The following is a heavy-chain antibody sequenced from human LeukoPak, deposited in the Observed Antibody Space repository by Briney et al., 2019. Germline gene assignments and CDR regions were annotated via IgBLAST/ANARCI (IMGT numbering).Heavy chain of an antibody. Sequence: PGGSLRLSCSASEFTFSSYNMSWVRQAPGKGLEWVSVMYTGGDTYYADSLKGRFTISRDNSKNTLYLQMNILRTEDTAVYYCDRHRESSTCCSFYPCTFDYWGQGTLVTVSS. J-gene: IGHJ4*02. CDR1: EFTFSSYN. V-gene: IGHV3-66*04. D-gene: IGHD2/OR15-2a*01. CDR3: DRHRESSTCCSFYPCTFDY. CDR2: MYTGGDT.